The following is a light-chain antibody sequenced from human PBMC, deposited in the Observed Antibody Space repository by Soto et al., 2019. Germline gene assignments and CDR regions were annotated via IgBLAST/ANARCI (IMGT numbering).Light chain of an antibody. V-gene: IGKV1-27*01. CDR3: QRTYNAPRYT. Sequence: DIQLTQSPSSLSASVGDRVSITCRVSQGIRSYVNWNRQKVGKVPKLLIYSASNLQSGVPCRFSGSGSGTDFTLTINSLQPEDVATCNGQRTYNAPRYTFGQGTKLEIK. CDR2: SAS. J-gene: IGKJ2*01. CDR1: QGIRSY.